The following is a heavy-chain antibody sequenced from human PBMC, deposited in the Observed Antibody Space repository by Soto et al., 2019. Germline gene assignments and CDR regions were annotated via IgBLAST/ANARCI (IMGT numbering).Heavy chain of an antibody. CDR3: ARVPTGKYGVWNY. V-gene: IGHV3-74*01. CDR1: GFTLSSYW. D-gene: IGHD2-8*01. J-gene: IGHJ4*02. CDR2: INPGGSIT. Sequence: EEQLVESGGGLVQPGGSLSLSGAASGFTLSSYWMHWVRQAPGKGLVWVSRINPGGSITAYADSVKGRFTISRDNAKNTLYLQMNSLRGDDTAVYYCARVPTGKYGVWNYWGQGTLVTVSS.